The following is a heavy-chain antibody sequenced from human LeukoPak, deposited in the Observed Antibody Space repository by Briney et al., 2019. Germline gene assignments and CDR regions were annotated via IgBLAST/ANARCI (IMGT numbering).Heavy chain of an antibody. J-gene: IGHJ4*02. V-gene: IGHV3-21*01. CDR2: ISSSSSYI. CDR3: ARVFRDDILTGYYLYYFDY. Sequence: GGSLRLSCAASGFTFSSYSMNWVRQAPGKGLEWVSSISSSSSYIYYADSVKGRFTISRDNAKNSLYLQMNSPRAEDTAVYYCARVFRDDILTGYYLYYFDYWGQGTLVTVSS. D-gene: IGHD3-9*01. CDR1: GFTFSSYS.